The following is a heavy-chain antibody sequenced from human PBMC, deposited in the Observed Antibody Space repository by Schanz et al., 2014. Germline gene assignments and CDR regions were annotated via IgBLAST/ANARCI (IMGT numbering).Heavy chain of an antibody. D-gene: IGHD3-10*01. CDR3: AKQHIVRGVIYLNWFDS. Sequence: VQLVESGGGVVQPGKSLRLSCAASGFTFSSYSMNWVRQAPGKGLEWVAYISSSSSTIHYADSVKGRFTISRDNAKNSLYLQMDSLRAEDTAVYYCAKQHIVRGVIYLNWFDSWVQGTLVTVSS. V-gene: IGHV3-48*01. J-gene: IGHJ5*01. CDR1: GFTFSSYS. CDR2: ISSSSSTI.